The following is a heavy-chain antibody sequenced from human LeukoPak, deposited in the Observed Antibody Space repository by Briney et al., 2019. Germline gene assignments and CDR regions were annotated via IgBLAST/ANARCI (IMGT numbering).Heavy chain of an antibody. D-gene: IGHD2-15*01. J-gene: IGHJ5*02. CDR1: GYSFTSYC. CDR3: ARLQDCSGGSCYSKAWFDP. V-gene: IGHV5-51*01. CDR2: IYPGDSDT. Sequence: GQSLLCSSKGSGYSFTSYCIGWVRHMPGKGLEWMGIIYPGDSDTRYSPSFQGQVTISAEKSIRTAYLLWSSVKASDPAMYYCARLQDCSGGSCYSKAWFDPWGQET.